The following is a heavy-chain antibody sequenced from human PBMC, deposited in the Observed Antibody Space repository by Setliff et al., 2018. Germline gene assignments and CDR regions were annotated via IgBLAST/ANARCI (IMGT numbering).Heavy chain of an antibody. D-gene: IGHD4-4*01. CDR1: GYSFASYW. CDR3: ARDSNYEGAYDY. J-gene: IGHJ4*02. V-gene: IGHV5-51*01. Sequence: GESLKISCKASGYSFASYWIAWVRQMPGKGLEWMGVIYPGDSDTRYSPSFQSQVTISADKSISTAYLQWSSLKASDTAMYYCARDSNYEGAYDYWGQGTLVTVSS. CDR2: IYPGDSDT.